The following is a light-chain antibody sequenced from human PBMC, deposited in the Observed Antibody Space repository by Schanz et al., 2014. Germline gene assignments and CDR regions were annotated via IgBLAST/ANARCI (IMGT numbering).Light chain of an antibody. CDR1: QSVDTAH. V-gene: IGKV3-11*01. Sequence: EIVMTQSPATLSVSPGERATLSCRASQSVDTAHFAWYQHKPGQAPRLLIYEASKRATGIPARFSGSGFGTDFTLTISSLEPEDFAVYYCQQRSNWPFTFGQGTRLEIK. CDR3: QQRSNWPFT. CDR2: EAS. J-gene: IGKJ5*01.